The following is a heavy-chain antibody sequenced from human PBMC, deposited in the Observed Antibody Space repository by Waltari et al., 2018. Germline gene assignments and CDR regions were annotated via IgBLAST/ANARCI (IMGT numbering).Heavy chain of an antibody. V-gene: IGHV3-23*01. CDR1: GFTFSTNP. CDR2: IRDESNLI. Sequence: EVQLLESGGGLVQPGGSLRLPCAASGFTFSTNPMSWVRQAPGTGLGWASAIRDESNLIHYADSVTGRFTISRDNSKNTLYLQMNSLRADDTAVYYCAHHIVVVTGAFDIWGQGTVVTVSS. D-gene: IGHD2-21*02. J-gene: IGHJ3*02. CDR3: AHHIVVVTGAFDI.